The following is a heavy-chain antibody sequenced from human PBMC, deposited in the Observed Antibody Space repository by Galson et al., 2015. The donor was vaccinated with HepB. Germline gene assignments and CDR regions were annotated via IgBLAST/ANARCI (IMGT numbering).Heavy chain of an antibody. CDR3: ASHRGSTVVTTGFDY. CDR1: GYGFSYYW. V-gene: IGHV5-51*01. D-gene: IGHD4-23*01. J-gene: IGHJ4*02. CDR2: IYPGDSDT. Sequence: QSGAEVKKPGESLKISCKASGYGFSYYWLGWVRQMPGKGLEWMGFIYPGDSDTRYSPSFQGQVTISADKSITTAYLQWSSLRAPDTAMYYCASHRGSTVVTTGFDYWGQGTLVTVSS.